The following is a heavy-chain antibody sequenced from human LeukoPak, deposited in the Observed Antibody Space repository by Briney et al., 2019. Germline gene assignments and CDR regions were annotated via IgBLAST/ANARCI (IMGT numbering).Heavy chain of an antibody. CDR1: GLTFSTYT. CDR3: AKYSHDSSGSYDY. V-gene: IGHV3-21*04. J-gene: IGHJ4*02. D-gene: IGHD3-22*01. Sequence: GGSLRLSCAASGLTFSTYTMNWVRQAPGKGLEWVSSISSGSGYIFYADSVKGRFTISRDESKNTLYLQMNSLRAEDTAVYYCAKYSHDSSGSYDYWGQGTLVTVSS. CDR2: ISSGSGYI.